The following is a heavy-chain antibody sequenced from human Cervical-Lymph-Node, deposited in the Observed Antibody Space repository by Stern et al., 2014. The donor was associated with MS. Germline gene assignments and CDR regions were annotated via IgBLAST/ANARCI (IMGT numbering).Heavy chain of an antibody. CDR1: GFTFADHA. CDR3: SSGADCAHGICFWNRPSPPHAFDL. Sequence: EVQLVESGGGLVQPGRSLRLSCTASGFTFADHAITWFRQAPGQGPEWVGLIRSKPYGATPEYDAYRKGRLTISSDNFHSVASSVKGRFTISRDNSNSVAYLQMNSLKTEDTGVYYCSSGADCAHGICFWNRPSPPHAFDLWGQGTMVTVSS. D-gene: IGHD2-8*01. J-gene: IGHJ3*01. V-gene: IGHV3-49*03. CDR2: IRSKPYGATP.